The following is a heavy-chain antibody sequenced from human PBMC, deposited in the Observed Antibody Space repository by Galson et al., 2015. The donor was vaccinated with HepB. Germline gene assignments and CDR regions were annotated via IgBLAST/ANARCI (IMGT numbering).Heavy chain of an antibody. D-gene: IGHD6-13*01. Sequence: SVKVSCKASGGTFSSYAISWVRQAPGQGLEWMGGIIPIFGTANYAQKFQGRVTITADESTSTAYMELSSLRSEDTAVYYCASSAGYSSSWYRDYWGQGTLVTVSS. CDR1: GGTFSSYA. V-gene: IGHV1-69*13. J-gene: IGHJ4*02. CDR3: ASSAGYSSSWYRDY. CDR2: IIPIFGTA.